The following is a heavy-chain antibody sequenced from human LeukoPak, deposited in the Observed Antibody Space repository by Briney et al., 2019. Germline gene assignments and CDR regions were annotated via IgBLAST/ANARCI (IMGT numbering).Heavy chain of an antibody. CDR1: GFTFGDYA. CDR2: ISGSGGST. Sequence: GGSLRLSCTASGFTFGDYAMTWVRQAPGKGLEWVSAISGSGGSTYYADSVKGRFTISRDNSKNTLYLQMNSLRAEDTAVYYCAKAYDSSGYYYGSADYFDYWGQGTLVTVSS. V-gene: IGHV3-23*01. CDR3: AKAYDSSGYYYGSADYFDY. D-gene: IGHD3-22*01. J-gene: IGHJ4*02.